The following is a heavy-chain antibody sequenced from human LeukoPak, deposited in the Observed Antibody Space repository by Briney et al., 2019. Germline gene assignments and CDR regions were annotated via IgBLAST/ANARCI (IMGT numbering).Heavy chain of an antibody. D-gene: IGHD3-10*01. V-gene: IGHV3-33*08. CDR3: ARVPHYYFGSGSYQFDS. CDR2: IWFDGSNK. Sequence: GGSLRLSCAASGFTFSSYGMHWVRQAPGKGLEWVAVIWFDGSNKYYADSVKGRFTISRDNSKNTLYLQMNTLKAEDTALYYCARVPHYYFGSGSYQFDSWGQGTLVAVSS. CDR1: GFTFSSYG. J-gene: IGHJ4*02.